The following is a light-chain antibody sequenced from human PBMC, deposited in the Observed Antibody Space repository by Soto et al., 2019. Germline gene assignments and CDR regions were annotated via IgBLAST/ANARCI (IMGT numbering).Light chain of an antibody. Sequence: TLSLAQLCSVTKYCRASQSVSSSLAWYQQNPGQAPRLLIYDASTRATGIPARFSGSGSGTEFKLTISSVQSDDFAIYYGRHYNNRTRWKCGQGTKV. CDR2: DAS. J-gene: IGKJ1*01. V-gene: IGKV3-15*01. CDR1: QSVSSS. CDR3: RHYNNRTRWK.